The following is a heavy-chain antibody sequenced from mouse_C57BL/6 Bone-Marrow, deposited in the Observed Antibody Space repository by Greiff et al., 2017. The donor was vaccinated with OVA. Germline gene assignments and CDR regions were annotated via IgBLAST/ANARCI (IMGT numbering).Heavy chain of an antibody. CDR1: GFSLTSYG. CDR2: IWRRGST. CDR3: AKNWDYSNYGWYFDV. V-gene: IGHV2-5*01. D-gene: IGHD2-5*01. J-gene: IGHJ1*03. Sequence: VQRVESGPGLVQPSQSLSITCTVSGFSLTSYGVHWVRQSPGKGLEWLGVIWRRGSTDYNAAFMSRLSITKDNSKSQVFFKMNSLQADDTAIYYCAKNWDYSNYGWYFDVWGTGTTVTVSS.